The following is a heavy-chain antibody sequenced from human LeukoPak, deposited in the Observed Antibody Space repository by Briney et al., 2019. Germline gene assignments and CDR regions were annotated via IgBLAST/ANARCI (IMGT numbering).Heavy chain of an antibody. V-gene: IGHV3-66*01. CDR2: IYSGGST. J-gene: IGHJ3*02. Sequence: PGGSLRLSCAASGFTVSSNYMSWVRQAPGKGLEWVSVIYSGGSTYYADSVEGRFTISRDNSKNTLYLQMNSLRAEDTAVYYCARGPVTRQWLVLNAAFDIWGQGTMVTVSS. CDR3: ARGPVTRQWLVLNAAFDI. D-gene: IGHD6-19*01. CDR1: GFTVSSNY.